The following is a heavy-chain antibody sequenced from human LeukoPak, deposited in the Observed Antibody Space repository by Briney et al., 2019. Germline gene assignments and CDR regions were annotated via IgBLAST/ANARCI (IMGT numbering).Heavy chain of an antibody. CDR3: AKESPAYCSGGSCYSFDY. D-gene: IGHD2-15*01. Sequence: GGSLRLSCVVSGFTFSSYGMHWVRQVPGKGLEWVSGISWNSGSIDYADSVKGRFTISRDNAKNSLYLQMNSLRAEDTALYYCAKESPAYCSGGSCYSFDYWGQGTLVTVSS. V-gene: IGHV3-9*01. CDR2: ISWNSGSI. CDR1: GFTFSSYG. J-gene: IGHJ4*02.